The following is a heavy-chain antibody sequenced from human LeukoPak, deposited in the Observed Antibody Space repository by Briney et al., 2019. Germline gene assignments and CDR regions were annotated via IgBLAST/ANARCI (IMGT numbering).Heavy chain of an antibody. V-gene: IGHV4-59*01. D-gene: IGHD2-2*01. CDR2: IYYSGST. CDR1: GGSISSYY. CDR3: ARDRQLGYCSSTSCPRYFDL. Sequence: PSETLSLTCTVSGGSISSYYWSWIRQPPGKGLEWIGYIYYSGSTNYNPSLKSRVTISVDTSKNQFSLKLSSVTAADTAVYYCARDRQLGYCSSTSCPRYFDLWGRGTLVIVSS. J-gene: IGHJ2*01.